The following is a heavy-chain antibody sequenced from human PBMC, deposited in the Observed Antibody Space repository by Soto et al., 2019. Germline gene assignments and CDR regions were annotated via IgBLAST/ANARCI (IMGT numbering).Heavy chain of an antibody. CDR3: ASSPAPYYYYMDV. CDR1: GYTFTYRY. CDR2: ITPFNGNT. Sequence: SVKVSCKASGYTFTYRYLHWVRQAPGQALEWMGWITPFNGNTNYAQKFQDRVTITRDRSMSTAYMELSSLRSEDTAMYYCASSPAPYYYYMDVWGKGTTVTVSS. J-gene: IGHJ6*03. V-gene: IGHV1-45*02. D-gene: IGHD2-2*01.